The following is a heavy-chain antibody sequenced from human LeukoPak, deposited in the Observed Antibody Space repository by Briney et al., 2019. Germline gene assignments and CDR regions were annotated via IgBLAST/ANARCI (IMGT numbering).Heavy chain of an antibody. D-gene: IGHD3-3*01. CDR2: IYHSGST. Sequence: SETLSLTCAVSGYSISSGYYWDWIRQPPGKGLEWIGSIYHSGSTYYNPSLKSRVTISVDTSKNQFSLKLSSVTAADTAVYYCARQGVVSTTFDYWGQGTLVTVSS. CDR3: ARQGVVSTTFDY. CDR1: GYSISSGYY. V-gene: IGHV4-38-2*01. J-gene: IGHJ4*02.